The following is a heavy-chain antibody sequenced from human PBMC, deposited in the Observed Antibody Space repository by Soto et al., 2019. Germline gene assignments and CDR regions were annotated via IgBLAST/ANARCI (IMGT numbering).Heavy chain of an antibody. J-gene: IGHJ4*02. V-gene: IGHV3-48*03. D-gene: IGHD3-22*01. CDR1: GFTFSSYE. CDR2: ISSSGSTI. CDR3: ARVARENYDSSGHFDY. Sequence: GGSLRLSCAASGFTFSSYEMNWVRQAPGKGLEWVSYISSSGSTIYYADSVKGRFTISRDNAKNSLYLQMNSLRAEDTAVYYCARVARENYDSSGHFDYWGQGTLVTVSS.